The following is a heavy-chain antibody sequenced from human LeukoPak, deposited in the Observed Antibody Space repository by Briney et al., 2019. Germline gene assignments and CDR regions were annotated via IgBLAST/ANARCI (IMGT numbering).Heavy chain of an antibody. V-gene: IGHV3-7*01. CDR2: MKQDGSQK. CDR3: ARVLPWSYYFDS. J-gene: IGHJ4*02. Sequence: PGGSLRLSCAASGFTFSSHWMSWVRQAPGKGLEWVANMKQDGSQKYYADSVKGRFTIPRDNAKNSLYLQMNSLRAEDTAVYYCARVLPWSYYFDSWGQGALVTVSS. D-gene: IGHD2-15*01. CDR1: GFTFSSHW.